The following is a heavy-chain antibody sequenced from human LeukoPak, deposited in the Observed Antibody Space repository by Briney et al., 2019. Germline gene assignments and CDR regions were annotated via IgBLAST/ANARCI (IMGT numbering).Heavy chain of an antibody. Sequence: PSETLSLTCAVSGASISGSNGYYWGWIRQPPGKGLEWISSIHYSGTTHYNPFVKRRVSIFIDTSNNQFSLNLNFVTAADTAVYYCARQSVGTASIYYFAYWGQGILVTVSS. J-gene: IGHJ4*02. CDR2: IHYSGTT. CDR1: GASISGSNGYY. CDR3: ARQSVGTASIYYFAY. V-gene: IGHV4-39*01. D-gene: IGHD1-26*01.